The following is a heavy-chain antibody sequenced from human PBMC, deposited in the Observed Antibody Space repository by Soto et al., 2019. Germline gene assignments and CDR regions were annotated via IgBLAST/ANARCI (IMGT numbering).Heavy chain of an antibody. Sequence: ASVKVSCKASGYTFTGYYMHWVRQAPGQGLEWMGWINPNSGGTNYAQKFQGWVTMTRDTSISTAYMELSRLRSDDTAVYYCARGGGSGSTTYHYYYYYYMDVWGKGTTVTVSS. J-gene: IGHJ6*03. CDR1: GYTFTGYY. V-gene: IGHV1-2*04. CDR2: INPNSGGT. D-gene: IGHD3-10*01. CDR3: ARGGGSGSTTYHYYYYYYMDV.